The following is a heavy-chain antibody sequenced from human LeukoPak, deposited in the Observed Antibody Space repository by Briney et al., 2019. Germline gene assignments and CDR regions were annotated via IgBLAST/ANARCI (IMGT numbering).Heavy chain of an antibody. J-gene: IGHJ4*02. D-gene: IGHD3-22*01. V-gene: IGHV4-59*01. Sequence: PSETLSLTCTVSGGSISSYYWSWIRQPPGKGLEWIGYIYYSGSTNYNPSLKSRVTISVDTSKNQFSLKLSSVTAADTAVYYCARGTQYYYDSSGYQGFDYWGQGTLGTVSS. CDR3: ARGTQYYYDSSGYQGFDY. CDR1: GGSISSYY. CDR2: IYYSGST.